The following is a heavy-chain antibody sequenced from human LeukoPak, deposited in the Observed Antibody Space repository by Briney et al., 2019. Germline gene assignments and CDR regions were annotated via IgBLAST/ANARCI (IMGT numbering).Heavy chain of an antibody. D-gene: IGHD6-6*01. CDR2: IYYSGST. CDR1: GGSINNYY. V-gene: IGHV4-59*08. Sequence: SETLSLTCNVSGGSINNYYWSWIRQPPGKGLEWIGYIYYSGSTNYNPSLKSRVTISVDTSKNQFSLRLSSVTAADTAMYYYARHFIERRPGGRFDPWGQGLLVTVSS. CDR3: ARHFIERRPGGRFDP. J-gene: IGHJ5*02.